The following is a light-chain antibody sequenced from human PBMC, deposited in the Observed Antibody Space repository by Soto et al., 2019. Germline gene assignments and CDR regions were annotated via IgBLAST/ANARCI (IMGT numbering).Light chain of an antibody. CDR3: SSYTSSSTVI. V-gene: IGLV2-14*03. J-gene: IGLJ2*01. CDR1: SSDVGGYNY. Sequence: QSALTQPASVSGSPGQSITICCTGTSSDVGGYNYVSWYQQHPGKVPKLMIYDVSNRPSGVSNRFSGSKSGNTASLTISGLQAEDEADYYCSSYTSSSTVIFGEGTKLTVL. CDR2: DVS.